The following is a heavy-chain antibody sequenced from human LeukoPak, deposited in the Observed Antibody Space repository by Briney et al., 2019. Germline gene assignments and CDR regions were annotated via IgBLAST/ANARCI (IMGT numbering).Heavy chain of an antibody. V-gene: IGHV4-59*01. D-gene: IGHD6-19*01. J-gene: IGHJ4*02. Sequence: PSETLSLTCTVSGGSISSYYWSWIRQPPGKGLEWIGYIYYSGSTNYNPSLKSRVTISVDTSKNQFSLKLSSVTAADTAVHYCARVRSSGWLDYWGQGTLVTVSS. CDR3: ARVRSSGWLDY. CDR1: GGSISSYY. CDR2: IYYSGST.